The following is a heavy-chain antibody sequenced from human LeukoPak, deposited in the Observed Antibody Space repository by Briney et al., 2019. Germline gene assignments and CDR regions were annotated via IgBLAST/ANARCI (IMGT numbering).Heavy chain of an antibody. Sequence: PGGSLRLSRAASGFTSGSYWMDWVRQAPGKGLEWVATIKQDGSKTYYVDSVKGRFTISRDNAKNSLSLQMNSLRVDDTAVYYCANLWELGYWGQGTLVTVSS. CDR1: GFTSGSYW. CDR2: IKQDGSKT. J-gene: IGHJ4*02. D-gene: IGHD1-26*01. CDR3: ANLWELGY. V-gene: IGHV3-7*01.